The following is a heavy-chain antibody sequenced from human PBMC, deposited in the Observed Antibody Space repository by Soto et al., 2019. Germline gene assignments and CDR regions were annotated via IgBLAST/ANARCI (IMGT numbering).Heavy chain of an antibody. V-gene: IGHV3-33*01. D-gene: IGHD5-12*01. CDR1: GFTFSSYG. CDR3: VRGPYSGYENVAY. Sequence: GGSLRRSCAASGFTFSSYGMHWVRQAPCKGLEWLAVIWYDGSNKYYADSVKGRFTISRDNSKNTMYLQMNSLRAEDTAVYYCVRGPYSGYENVAYWAPGTLVTVSS. J-gene: IGHJ4*02. CDR2: IWYDGSNK.